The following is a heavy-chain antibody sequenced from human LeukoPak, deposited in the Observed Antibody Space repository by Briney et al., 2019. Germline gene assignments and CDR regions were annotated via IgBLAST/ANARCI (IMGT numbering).Heavy chain of an antibody. V-gene: IGHV3-30*18. Sequence: PGGSLRLSCAASGFTFKDYAMHWVRQAPGKGLEWVAVISYDGNNKNSADSVKGRFTVSRDNFQNTLYLQMDNVRDEDTAVYYCAKEGKDYDFRSGCGSMDVWGQGTTVIVSS. J-gene: IGHJ6*02. CDR1: GFTFKDYA. CDR2: ISYDGNNK. CDR3: AKEGKDYDFRSGCGSMDV. D-gene: IGHD3-3*01.